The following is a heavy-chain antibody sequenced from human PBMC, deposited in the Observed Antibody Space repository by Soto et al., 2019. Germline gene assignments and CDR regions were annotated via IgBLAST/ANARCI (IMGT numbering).Heavy chain of an antibody. CDR2: ISSSSSYI. D-gene: IGHD3-22*01. CDR3: ARDATIEYYYDSSGYYPYYYYGMDV. CDR1: GFTFSSYS. V-gene: IGHV3-21*01. J-gene: IGHJ6*02. Sequence: GGSLRLSCAASGFTFSSYSMNWVRQAPGKGLEWVSSISSSSSYIYYADSVKGRFTISRDNAKNSLYLQMNSLRAEDTAVYYCARDATIEYYYDSSGYYPYYYYGMDVWGQGTTVTVSS.